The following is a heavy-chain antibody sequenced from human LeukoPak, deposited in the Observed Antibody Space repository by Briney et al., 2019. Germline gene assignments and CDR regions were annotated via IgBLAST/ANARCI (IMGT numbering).Heavy chain of an antibody. CDR1: GGSISSYY. J-gene: IGHJ4*02. D-gene: IGHD2-2*01. CDR3: ARDSLGYCSSTSCSDY. Sequence: SETLSLTCTVSGGSISSYYWSWIRQPPGKGLEWIGYIYYSGSTNYNPSLKSRVTISVDTSKNQFSLKLSSVTAADTAVYYCARDSLGYCSSTSCSDYWGQGTLVTVSS. V-gene: IGHV4-59*12. CDR2: IYYSGST.